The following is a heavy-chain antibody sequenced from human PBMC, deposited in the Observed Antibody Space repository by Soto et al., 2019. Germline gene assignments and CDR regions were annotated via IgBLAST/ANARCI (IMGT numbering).Heavy chain of an antibody. CDR2: ISYNGINK. D-gene: IGHD4-17*01. CDR3: AKSTTATPPNDAFDI. V-gene: IGHV3-30*18. CDR1: GITPSTYG. J-gene: IGHJ3*02. Sequence: ESGGGVVQPGKSLRLSCAASGITPSTYGMHWVRQAPGKGLEWVALISYNGINKYYADSVKGRFTISRDNSKNTLYLQMDSLRADDTAVYYCAKSTTATPPNDAFDIWGQGTMVTVSS.